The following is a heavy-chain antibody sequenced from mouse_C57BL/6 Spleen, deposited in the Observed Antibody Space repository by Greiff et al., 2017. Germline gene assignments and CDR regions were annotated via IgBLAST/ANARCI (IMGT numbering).Heavy chain of an antibody. CDR3: DKIYYGYDGHAMDY. Sequence: VQLQQSGPGLVQPSQSLSITCTVSGFSLTSYGVHWVRQPPGKGLEWLGVIWSGGSKDYNAAFISRLSISKDNSKSHVFFKMNSLQADDTAIYYCDKIYYGYDGHAMDYWGQGTSVTVSS. CDR1: GFSLTSYG. J-gene: IGHJ4*01. D-gene: IGHD2-2*01. CDR2: IWSGGSK. V-gene: IGHV2-4*01.